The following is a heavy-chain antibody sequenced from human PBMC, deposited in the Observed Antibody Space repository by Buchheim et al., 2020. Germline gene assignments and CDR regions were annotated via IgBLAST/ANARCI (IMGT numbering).Heavy chain of an antibody. Sequence: QVQLQESGPGLVKPSQTLSLTCAVYGGSFSGYYWSWIRQPPGKGLEWIGEINHSGSTNYNPSLKSRVTISVDTSKNQFSLKLSPVTAADTAVYYCARGHYYDRSGYYSPYYYYYYMDVWGKGTT. CDR1: GGSFSGYY. CDR3: ARGHYYDRSGYYSPYYYYYYMDV. D-gene: IGHD3-22*01. V-gene: IGHV4-34*09. CDR2: INHSGST. J-gene: IGHJ6*03.